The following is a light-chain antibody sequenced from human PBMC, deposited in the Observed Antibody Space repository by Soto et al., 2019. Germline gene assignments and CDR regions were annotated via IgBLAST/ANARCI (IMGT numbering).Light chain of an antibody. J-gene: IGKJ2*01. V-gene: IGKV1-5*01. Sequence: DIQMTQSPSTLSASVGDRVTITCRASQSISSWLAWYQQKPGKAPKLLIYDASSLESGDTSRFSGSGSGTEFTLTISSLQPDDFATYYCQQYNSYSGTFGQGTKLEIK. CDR2: DAS. CDR1: QSISSW. CDR3: QQYNSYSGT.